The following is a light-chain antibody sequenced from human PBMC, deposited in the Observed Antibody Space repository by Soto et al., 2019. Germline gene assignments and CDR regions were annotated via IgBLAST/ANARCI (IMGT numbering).Light chain of an antibody. CDR1: ESASSN. CDR3: QQLQKWQST. V-gene: IGKV3-15*01. CDR2: GAS. Sequence: EIVMTQSPATVSVSPGERATLSCRASESASSNLAWYQQKPGQAPRLLIYGASTRATGIPARFSGSGSVKELTLTISSLQTEDFAVYYRQQLQKWQSTFGGGTNVEIK. J-gene: IGKJ4*01.